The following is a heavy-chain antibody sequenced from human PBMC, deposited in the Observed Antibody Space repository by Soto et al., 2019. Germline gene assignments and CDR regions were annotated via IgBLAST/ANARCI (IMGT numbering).Heavy chain of an antibody. D-gene: IGHD2-8*01. CDR3: VRESSSYGPNWFET. V-gene: IGHV4-30-2*01. J-gene: IGHJ5*02. CDR2: IYHSGST. Sequence: QLQLQESGSGLVKPSQTLSLTCSVSGGSITSGRSSWNWIRQPPGQGLEWIAYIYHSGSTYYNPSLKSRVTISVDRSNNQFSLKLNSVTAADTAIYYCVRESSSYGPNWFETGGPGTLVTVSS. CDR1: GGSITSGRSS.